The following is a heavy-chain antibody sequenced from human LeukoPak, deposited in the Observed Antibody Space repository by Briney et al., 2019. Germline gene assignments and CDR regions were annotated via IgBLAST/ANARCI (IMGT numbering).Heavy chain of an antibody. D-gene: IGHD4-17*01. CDR2: ITSRDGRT. CDR3: AKDPNGDYVGAFDF. Sequence: GGSPRLSCAAPEFTFSRYAMTWVRQAPGKGLEWVSSITSRDGRTSYTDSVKGRFTVSRDNSKNTLYLQMNSLRVEDTAVYYCAKDPNGDYVGAFDFWGQGTLVTVSS. V-gene: IGHV3-23*01. J-gene: IGHJ3*01. CDR1: EFTFSRYA.